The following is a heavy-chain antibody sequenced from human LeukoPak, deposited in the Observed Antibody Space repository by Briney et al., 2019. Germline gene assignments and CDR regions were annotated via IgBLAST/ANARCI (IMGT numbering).Heavy chain of an antibody. D-gene: IGHD4-17*01. V-gene: IGHV3-20*04. CDR2: INWNGGST. Sequence: GGSLRLSCAASGFTFDDYGVSWVRQAPGKGLEWVSGINWNGGSTGYADSVKGRFTISRDNAKNSLYLQMNSLRAEDTALYYCARDPTTSSFWDYWGQGTLVTVSS. J-gene: IGHJ4*02. CDR1: GFTFDDYG. CDR3: ARDPTTSSFWDY.